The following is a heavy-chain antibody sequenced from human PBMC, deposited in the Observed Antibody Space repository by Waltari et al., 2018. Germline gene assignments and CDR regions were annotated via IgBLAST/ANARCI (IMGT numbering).Heavy chain of an antibody. Sequence: QVQLQQWGAGLLKPSETLSLTCAVYGGSFSGYYWSWIRQPPGKGLEWIGEINHSGSTNYNPSLKSRVTISVDTSKNQFSLKLSSVTAADTAVYYCARGGPYCSGGSCYSHFDYWGQGTLVTVSS. D-gene: IGHD2-15*01. CDR1: GGSFSGYY. J-gene: IGHJ4*02. CDR2: INHSGST. V-gene: IGHV4-34*01. CDR3: ARGGPYCSGGSCYSHFDY.